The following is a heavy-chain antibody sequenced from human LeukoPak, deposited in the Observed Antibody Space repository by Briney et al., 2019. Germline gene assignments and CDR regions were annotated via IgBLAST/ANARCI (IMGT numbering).Heavy chain of an antibody. V-gene: IGHV3-30*03. J-gene: IGHJ4*02. D-gene: IGHD4-17*01. CDR2: ISYDGSNK. CDR1: GGSISTSSYY. Sequence: LSLTCTVSGGSISTSSYYWGWVRQAPGKGLEWVAVISYDGSNKYYADSVKGRFTISRDNAKNTLYLQMNSLRAEDTAVYYCARVYDYGDYWRGYYFDYWGQGTLVTVSS. CDR3: ARVYDYGDYWRGYYFDY.